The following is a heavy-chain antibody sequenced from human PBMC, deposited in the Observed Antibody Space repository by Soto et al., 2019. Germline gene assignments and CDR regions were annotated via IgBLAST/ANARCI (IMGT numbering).Heavy chain of an antibody. CDR3: ARLAIAVAGRPFDY. Sequence: QVQLQQWGAGLLKPSETLSLTCAVYGGSFSGYYWSWIRQPPWKGLEWIGEINHSGSTNYNPSLKRRVTISVDTSKNQFSLKLSSVTAADTAVYYCARLAIAVAGRPFDYWGQGTLVTVSS. J-gene: IGHJ4*02. V-gene: IGHV4-34*01. CDR1: GGSFSGYY. D-gene: IGHD6-19*01. CDR2: INHSGST.